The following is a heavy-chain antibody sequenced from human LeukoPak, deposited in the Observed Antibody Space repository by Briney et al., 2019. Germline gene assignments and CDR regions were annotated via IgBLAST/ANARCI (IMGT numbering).Heavy chain of an antibody. Sequence: GGSLRLSCAASGFTFSSYSMNWVRQAPGKGLEWVSSISSSSSYIYYADSVKGRFTISRDNAKNSLYLQMNSLRAEDTAVYYCAREATSRGYRFSEAFDIWGQGTMVTVSS. V-gene: IGHV3-21*01. CDR3: AREATSRGYRFSEAFDI. D-gene: IGHD5-18*01. J-gene: IGHJ3*02. CDR1: GFTFSSYS. CDR2: ISSSSSYI.